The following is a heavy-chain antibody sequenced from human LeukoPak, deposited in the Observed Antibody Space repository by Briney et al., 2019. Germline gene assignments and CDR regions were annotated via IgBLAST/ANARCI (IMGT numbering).Heavy chain of an antibody. V-gene: IGHV3-20*04. D-gene: IGHD4-17*01. CDR3: AKARASVSGDYYGNVDD. CDR2: INWNGGST. J-gene: IGHJ4*02. Sequence: TGGSLRLSCAASGFNFDDYAMSRVRRAPGRGLEWVSGINWNGGSTGYTDSVKGRFTISRDNDRNSLYLQMNSLRADDTALYYCAKARASVSGDYYGNVDDGAQGTLVTVSS. CDR1: GFNFDDYA.